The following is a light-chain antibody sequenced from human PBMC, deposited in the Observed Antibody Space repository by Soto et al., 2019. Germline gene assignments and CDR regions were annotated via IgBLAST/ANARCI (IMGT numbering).Light chain of an antibody. CDR1: QSIGRF. CDR3: QQCYMGWT. V-gene: IGKV1-5*01. J-gene: IGKJ1*01. Sequence: DIQMTQSPSTLSASVGDRVTITCRASQSIGRFLAWYQHQPGKAPKLLIYDSSTLESGVPSRFSGTGSGTEFTFSITSLQPEDFGTYYCQQCYMGWTFGQGTTVDFK. CDR2: DSS.